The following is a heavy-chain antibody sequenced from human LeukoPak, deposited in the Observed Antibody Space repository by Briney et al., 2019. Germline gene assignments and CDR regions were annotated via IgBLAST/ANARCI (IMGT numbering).Heavy chain of an antibody. J-gene: IGHJ4*02. CDR1: GYTFTGHY. D-gene: IGHD4/OR15-4a*01. CDR3: ARVSDYGVGPADS. CDR2: INPNSDVT. V-gene: IGHV1-2*02. Sequence: GASVTVSCKASGYTFTGHYMHWVRRAPGQGLEWMGWINPNSDVTNYAQKFLGRVTMTRDTSISTAYMELSSLRSDDTAVYYCARVSDYGVGPADSWGQGTLVTVSS.